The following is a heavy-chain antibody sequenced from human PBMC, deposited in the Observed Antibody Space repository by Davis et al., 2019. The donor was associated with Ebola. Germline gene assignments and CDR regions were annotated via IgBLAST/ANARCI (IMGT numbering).Heavy chain of an antibody. Sequence: PSETLSLTCAVSGGSISSSNWWSWVRQPPEKGLEWIGEIYHSGSTNYNPSLKSRVTISVDTSKNQFSLKLSSVTAADTAVYYCAREDRSWDYRGWFDPWGQGTLVTVSS. J-gene: IGHJ5*02. CDR1: GGSISSSNW. D-gene: IGHD4-11*01. CDR2: IYHSGST. CDR3: AREDRSWDYRGWFDP. V-gene: IGHV4-4*02.